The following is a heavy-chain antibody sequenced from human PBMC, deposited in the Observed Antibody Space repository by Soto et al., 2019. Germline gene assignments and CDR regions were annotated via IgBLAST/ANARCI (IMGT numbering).Heavy chain of an antibody. V-gene: IGHV4-30-4*01. J-gene: IGHJ4*02. D-gene: IGHD3-22*01. Sequence: SETLSLTCTVSGGSISSGDYYWSWIRQPPGKGLEWIGYIYYSGSTYYNPSLKSRGTISVDTSKNQFSLKLSSVTAADTAVYYCAREWIPPNSSGYYLAYWGQGTLATVSP. CDR1: GGSISSGDYY. CDR3: AREWIPPNSSGYYLAY. CDR2: IYYSGST.